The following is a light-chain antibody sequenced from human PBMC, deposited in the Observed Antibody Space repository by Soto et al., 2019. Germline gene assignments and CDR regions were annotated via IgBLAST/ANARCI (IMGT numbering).Light chain of an antibody. CDR1: QSIGIY. V-gene: IGKV3-11*01. J-gene: IGKJ4*01. CDR2: EAS. CDR3: QQRSTWPLT. Sequence: EIVLTQSPATLSLSPGDRATLSCRASQSIGIYLAWYQQTPGQSPRLLIYEASNMATCVPAKFSGTGSGTDFTLTISSLESEDFGIYYCQQRSTWPLTFGGGTRVEI.